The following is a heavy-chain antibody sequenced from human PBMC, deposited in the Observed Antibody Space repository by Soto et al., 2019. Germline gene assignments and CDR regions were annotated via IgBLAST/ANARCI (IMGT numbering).Heavy chain of an antibody. Sequence: SETLSLTCSFSGGSISSGYWTWIRHPPGKRLEWIGYIYLGGSINYNPSLKSRVIISVDTAKNQFSLSLSSVTAADTAIYYCAHILSGSQFNYWGQGTPVTVS. CDR1: GGSISSGY. V-gene: IGHV4-59*01. CDR2: IYLGGSI. J-gene: IGHJ4*02. CDR3: AHILSGSQFNY. D-gene: IGHD3-9*01.